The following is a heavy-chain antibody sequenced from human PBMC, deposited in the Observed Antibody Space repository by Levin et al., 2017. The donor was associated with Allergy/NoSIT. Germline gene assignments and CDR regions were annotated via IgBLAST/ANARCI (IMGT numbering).Heavy chain of an antibody. CDR2: ISGSGGST. V-gene: IGHV3-23*01. Sequence: QSGGSLRLSCAASGFTFSSYAMSWVRQAPGKGLEWVSAISGSGGSTYYADSVKGRFTISRDNSKNTLYLQMNSLRAEDTAVYYCAKANAGTVQGFNWFDPWGQGTLVTVSS. CDR1: GFTFSSYA. D-gene: IGHD3-10*01. J-gene: IGHJ5*02. CDR3: AKANAGTVQGFNWFDP.